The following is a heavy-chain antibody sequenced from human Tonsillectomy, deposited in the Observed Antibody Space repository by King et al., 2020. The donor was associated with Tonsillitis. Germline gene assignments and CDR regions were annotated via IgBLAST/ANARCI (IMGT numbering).Heavy chain of an antibody. Sequence: TLKESGPTLVKPTQTLTLTCTFSGFSLSTSGVGVGWIRQPPGKALEWLALIYWNDDKRYSPSLKSRLTITKDTSKNQVVLTMTNMDHVDTATYYCARMDSIWSCYYFSSWGQGTLVTVSS. CDR2: IYWNDDK. CDR3: ARMDSIWSCYYFSS. CDR1: GFSLSTSGVG. D-gene: IGHD3-3*01. J-gene: IGHJ5*02. V-gene: IGHV2-5*01.